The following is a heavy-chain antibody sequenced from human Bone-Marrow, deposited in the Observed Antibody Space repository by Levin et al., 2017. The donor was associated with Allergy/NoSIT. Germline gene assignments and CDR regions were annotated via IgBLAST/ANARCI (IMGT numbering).Heavy chain of an antibody. V-gene: IGHV3-33*01. D-gene: IGHD1-14*01. CDR3: SRLNGNHYLDY. CDR1: GFRFSNFG. CDR2: IWFDGSQE. J-gene: IGHJ4*02. Sequence: SCGASGFRFSNFGMHWVRQAPGKGLEWVAVIWFDGSQEYYADSVRGRFTVPRDNSRKTLYLEMNSLRVEDTALYYCSRLNGNHYLDYWGQGTLVSVSS.